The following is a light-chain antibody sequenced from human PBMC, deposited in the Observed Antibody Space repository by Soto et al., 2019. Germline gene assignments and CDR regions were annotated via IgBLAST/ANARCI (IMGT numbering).Light chain of an antibody. J-gene: IGKJ2*01. CDR1: QSVTGSY. V-gene: IGKV3-20*01. CDR3: QQYGSSPFT. CDR2: GAS. Sequence: EIVLTQSPGTLSLSPGERATLSCRASQSVTGSYLAWYQQKPGQAPRLLIYGASNRATGIPDRXSGSXSGXXXXXXXXXXEPEDFAXXYCQQYGSSPFTFGQGTKLEIK.